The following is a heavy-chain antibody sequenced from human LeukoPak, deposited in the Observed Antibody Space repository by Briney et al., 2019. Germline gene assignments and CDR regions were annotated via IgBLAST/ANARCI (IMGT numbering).Heavy chain of an antibody. Sequence: RSQCLSPTCSVSAGSTSSNYWSWIRQPPGRGRGWIGYIYYSGSTDYNASLKSRVTISVDTSKNQFSLKLSSVTAADTAVYYCARLTGYMIEDYFGYWGQGTLVTVSS. D-gene: IGHD3-22*01. V-gene: IGHV4-59*12. J-gene: IGHJ4*02. CDR3: ARLTGYMIEDYFGY. CDR2: IYYSGST. CDR1: AGSTSSNY.